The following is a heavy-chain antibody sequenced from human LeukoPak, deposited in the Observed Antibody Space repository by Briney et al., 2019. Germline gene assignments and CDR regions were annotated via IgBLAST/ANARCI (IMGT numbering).Heavy chain of an antibody. D-gene: IGHD3-22*01. V-gene: IGHV3-33*01. CDR2: IWYDGSNK. CDR3: ASNYYDSSGDYVDAFDI. CDR1: GFTFSSYG. J-gene: IGHJ3*02. Sequence: TGRSLRLSCAASGFTFSSYGMHWVRRAPGKGLEWVAVIWYDGSNKYYADSVKGRFTISRDNSKNTLYLQMNSLRAEDTAVYYCASNYYDSSGDYVDAFDIWGQGTMVTVSS.